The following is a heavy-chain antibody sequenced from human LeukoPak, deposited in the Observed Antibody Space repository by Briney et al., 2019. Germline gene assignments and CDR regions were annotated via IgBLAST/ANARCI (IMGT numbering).Heavy chain of an antibody. CDR1: GYTFTGYY. J-gene: IGHJ4*02. CDR3: ARGTVTLIMDFDY. V-gene: IGHV1-2*02. D-gene: IGHD4-11*01. CDR2: INPNSGGT. Sequence: GASVKVSCKASGYTFTGYYIHWVRQAPGQGLEWMGWINPNSGGTNYAQKFQGRVTMTRDTSISTAYMELSRLRSDDTAVYYCARGTVTLIMDFDYWGQGTLVTVSS.